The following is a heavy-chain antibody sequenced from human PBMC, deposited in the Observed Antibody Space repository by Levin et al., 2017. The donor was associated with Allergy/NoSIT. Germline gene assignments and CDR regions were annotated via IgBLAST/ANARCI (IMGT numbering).Heavy chain of an antibody. CDR2: IKEDGSEN. CDR3: VRGEGTTIFY. D-gene: IGHD1-26*01. J-gene: IGHJ4*02. Sequence: GGSLRLSCVASGFTFTSYWMSWVRQAPGKGLEWVANIKEDGSENYYVDSVKGRFTVSRDNGKNSLSLQMNGLRAEDTAVYYCVRGEGTTIFYWGQGTLVTVSS. CDR1: GFTFTSYW. V-gene: IGHV3-7*01.